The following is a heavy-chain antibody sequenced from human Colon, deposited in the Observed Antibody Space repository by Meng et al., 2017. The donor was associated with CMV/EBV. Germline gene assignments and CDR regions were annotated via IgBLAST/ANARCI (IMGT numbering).Heavy chain of an antibody. CDR2: IIPIFGTA. J-gene: IGHJ6*02. Sequence: SVKVSCKASGYRFTSYGIDWVRQAPGQGLEWMGGIIPIFGTANYAQKFQGRVTITTDESTSTAYMELSSLRSEDTAVYYCARVGCSSTSCSRSYYYYYGMDVWGQGTTVTVSS. V-gene: IGHV1-69*05. CDR1: GYRFTSYG. D-gene: IGHD2-2*01. CDR3: ARVGCSSTSCSRSYYYYYGMDV.